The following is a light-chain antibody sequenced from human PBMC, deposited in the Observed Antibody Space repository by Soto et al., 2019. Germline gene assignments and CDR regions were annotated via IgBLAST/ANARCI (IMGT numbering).Light chain of an antibody. CDR2: DNN. J-gene: IGLJ1*01. CDR1: SSNIGNNY. CDR3: GTWDSSLSAGV. Sequence: QSVLTQPPSVSAAPGQKVTFSCSGSSSNIGNNYVSWYQQLPGTAPKLLIYDNNKRPSGIPDRFSGSKSGTSATLGITGLQTGDEADYYCGTWDSSLSAGVFGTGTQLTVL. V-gene: IGLV1-51*01.